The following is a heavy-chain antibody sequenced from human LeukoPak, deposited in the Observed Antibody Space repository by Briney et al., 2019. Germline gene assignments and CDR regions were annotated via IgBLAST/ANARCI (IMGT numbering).Heavy chain of an antibody. V-gene: IGHV3-66*01. CDR2: IYSGGST. CDR3: ARYSYWGYDGYGSGSYNYFDY. J-gene: IGHJ4*02. Sequence: GGSLRLSCAASGFTFSSFAMSWVRQAPGKGLEWVSVIYSGGSTYYADSVKGRFTISRDNSKNTLYLQMNSLRAEDTAVYYCARYSYWGYDGYGSGSYNYFDYWGQGTLVTVSS. CDR1: GFTFSSFA. D-gene: IGHD3-10*01.